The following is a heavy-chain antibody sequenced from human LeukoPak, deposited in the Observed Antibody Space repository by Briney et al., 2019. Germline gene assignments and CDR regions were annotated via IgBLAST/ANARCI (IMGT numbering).Heavy chain of an antibody. Sequence: PSETLSLTCAVYVGSFSGYYWSWIRQPPGKGLEWIGEINHSGSTNYNPSLKSRVTISVDTSKNQFSLKLSSVTAADTAVYYCARGSENSSPLDFDYWGQGTLVTVSS. D-gene: IGHD6-6*01. CDR3: ARGSENSSPLDFDY. J-gene: IGHJ4*02. V-gene: IGHV4-34*01. CDR1: VGSFSGYY. CDR2: INHSGST.